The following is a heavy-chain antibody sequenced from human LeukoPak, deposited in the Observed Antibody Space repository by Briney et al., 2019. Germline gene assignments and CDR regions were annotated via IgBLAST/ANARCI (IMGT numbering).Heavy chain of an antibody. D-gene: IGHD6-13*01. V-gene: IGHV3-30*02. CDR3: AKDRDSSSWYLDY. CDR1: GFTFSSYG. J-gene: IGHJ4*02. Sequence: AGGSLRLSCAASGFTFSSYGMHWVRQAPGKGLEWVAFIRYDGSNKYYADSVKGQFTISRDNSKNTLCLQMNSLRAEDTAVYYCAKDRDSSSWYLDYWGQGTLVTVSS. CDR2: IRYDGSNK.